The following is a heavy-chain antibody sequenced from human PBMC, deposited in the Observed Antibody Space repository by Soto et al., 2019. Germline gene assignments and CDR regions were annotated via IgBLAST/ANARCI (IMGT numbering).Heavy chain of an antibody. CDR1: GFTFSSYS. J-gene: IGHJ4*02. Sequence: GGSLRLSCAASGFTFSSYSMNWVRQAPGKGLEWVSYISSSSSTIYYADSVKGRFTISRDNAKNSLYLQMNSLRAEDTAVYYCATDPDIGVDYWGQGTLVTVSS. D-gene: IGHD3-10*01. CDR2: ISSSSSTI. CDR3: ATDPDIGVDY. V-gene: IGHV3-48*01.